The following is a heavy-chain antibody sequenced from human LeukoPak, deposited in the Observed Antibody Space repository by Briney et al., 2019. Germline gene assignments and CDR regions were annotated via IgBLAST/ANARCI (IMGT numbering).Heavy chain of an antibody. Sequence: PSETLSLTCTVSGGSISSSSYYWGWIRPPPGKGLEWIGSIYYSGSTYYNPSLKSRVTISVDTSKNQFSLKLSSVTAADTAVYYCARDSTEYYYDSSGYDAFDIWGQGTMVTVSS. V-gene: IGHV4-39*01. CDR2: IYYSGST. J-gene: IGHJ3*02. CDR3: ARDSTEYYYDSSGYDAFDI. CDR1: GGSISSSSYY. D-gene: IGHD3-22*01.